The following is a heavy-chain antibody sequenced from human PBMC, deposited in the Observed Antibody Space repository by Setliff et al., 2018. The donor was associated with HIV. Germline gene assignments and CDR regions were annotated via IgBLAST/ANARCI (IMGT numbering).Heavy chain of an antibody. CDR3: ARVWAMQQVVPGY. CDR2: INPDGSET. J-gene: IGHJ4*02. V-gene: IGHV3-74*01. CDR1: GIIFSNNW. Sequence: GGSLRLSCTASGIIFSNNWMHWVRQVPGKGLVWVSTINPDGSETSYADSVKGRFAMSRDNAKNTLYLQMNSLRVDDTAVYYCARVWAMQQVVPGYWGQGALVTVSS. D-gene: IGHD6-6*01.